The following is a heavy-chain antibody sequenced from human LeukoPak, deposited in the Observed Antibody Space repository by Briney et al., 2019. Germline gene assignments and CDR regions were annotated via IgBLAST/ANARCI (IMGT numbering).Heavy chain of an antibody. CDR2: SNPSGGSR. Sequence: ASVKVSCKASGYTFTCYYMHWVRPPPAQGLEWMGISNPSGGSRSYAQNFQGRVTKNRDTSTSTVYMELGSLRSEDTAVYYCARGCIVGAKTLGFGAFDIWARGTRVPVSS. J-gene: IGHJ3*02. V-gene: IGHV1-46*01. CDR3: ARGCIVGAKTLGFGAFDI. CDR1: GYTFTCYY. D-gene: IGHD1-26*01.